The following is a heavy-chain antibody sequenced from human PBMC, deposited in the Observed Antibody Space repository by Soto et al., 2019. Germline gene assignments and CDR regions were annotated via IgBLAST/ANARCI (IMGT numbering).Heavy chain of an antibody. D-gene: IGHD2-2*01. CDR3: ARAYCSSTSCADYYYGMDV. J-gene: IGHJ6*02. Sequence: SLRLSCAASGFTFSSYWMSWVRQAPGKGLEWVANIKQDGSEKYYVDSVKGRFTISRDNAKNSLYLQMNSLRAEDTAVYYCARAYCSSTSCADYYYGMDVWGQGTTVTVSS. CDR1: GFTFSSYW. V-gene: IGHV3-7*01. CDR2: IKQDGSEK.